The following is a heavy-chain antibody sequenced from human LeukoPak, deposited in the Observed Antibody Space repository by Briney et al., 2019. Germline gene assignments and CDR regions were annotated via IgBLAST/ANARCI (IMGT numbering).Heavy chain of an antibody. CDR1: GGSISSYY. CDR2: IYYSGST. Sequence: SETLSLTCTVSGGSISSYYWSWIRQPPGKGLEWIGYIYYSGSTNYNPSLKSRVTISVDTSKNQFSLKLSSVTAADTAVYYCARVWIGNSSGYYSRVYYFDYWGQGTLVTVSS. D-gene: IGHD3-22*01. J-gene: IGHJ4*02. CDR3: ARVWIGNSSGYYSRVYYFDY. V-gene: IGHV4-59*01.